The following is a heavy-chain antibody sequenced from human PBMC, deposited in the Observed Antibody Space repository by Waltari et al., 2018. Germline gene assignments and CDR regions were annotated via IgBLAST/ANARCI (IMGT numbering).Heavy chain of an antibody. D-gene: IGHD6-13*01. CDR1: GFTFSSYS. CDR2: ISSSSSYI. CDR3: ASLIAAAGGVVVDY. Sequence: VQLVESGGGLVKPGGSLRLSCAASGFTFSSYSMNWVRQAPGKGLEWVSSISSSSSYIYYADSVKGRDTISRDNAKNSLYLQMNSRRAEDTAVYYCASLIAAAGGVVVDYWGQGTLVTVSS. J-gene: IGHJ4*02. V-gene: IGHV3-21*01.